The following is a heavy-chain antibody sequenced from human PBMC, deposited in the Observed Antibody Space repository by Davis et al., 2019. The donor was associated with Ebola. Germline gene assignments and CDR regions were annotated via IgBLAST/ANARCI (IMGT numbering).Heavy chain of an antibody. Sequence: GESLKISCAASGFTFSSYSMNWVRQAPGKGLEWVSSISSSSSFIYYADSVKGRFTISRDNAKNSLYLQMNSLRAEDTAVYYCARDWSDYGDLFDYWGQGTLVTVSS. D-gene: IGHD4-17*01. CDR3: ARDWSDYGDLFDY. J-gene: IGHJ4*02. CDR1: GFTFSSYS. CDR2: ISSSSSFI. V-gene: IGHV3-21*01.